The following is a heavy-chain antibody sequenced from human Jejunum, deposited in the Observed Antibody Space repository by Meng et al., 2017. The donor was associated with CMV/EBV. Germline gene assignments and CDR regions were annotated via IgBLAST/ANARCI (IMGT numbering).Heavy chain of an antibody. CDR3: ARQHYDFWTGSYTGNFYFDY. Sequence: YWIGWVRQRPGKGMEWMGLIYPGDWGTKYNPSFQGQVSISVDKSINTAYLQWSSLKASDTAIYYCARQHYDFWTGSYTGNFYFDYWGQGTLVTVSS. CDR1: YW. D-gene: IGHD3/OR15-3a*01. V-gene: IGHV5-51*01. J-gene: IGHJ4*02. CDR2: IYPGDWGT.